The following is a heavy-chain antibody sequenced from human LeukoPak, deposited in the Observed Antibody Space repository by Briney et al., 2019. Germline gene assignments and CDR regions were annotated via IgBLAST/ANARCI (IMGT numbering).Heavy chain of an antibody. CDR3: ASLRSRGYSYGSDY. CDR1: GGSFSGNY. CDR2: VDHSGST. Sequence: SETLSLTCAIYGGSFSGNYWSWIRQPPGKGLEWIGEVDHSGSTNYNPSLKSRVTISVDTSKNQFSLKLSSVTAADTAVYYCASLRSRGYSYGSDYWGQGTLVTVSS. D-gene: IGHD5-18*01. V-gene: IGHV4-34*01. J-gene: IGHJ4*02.